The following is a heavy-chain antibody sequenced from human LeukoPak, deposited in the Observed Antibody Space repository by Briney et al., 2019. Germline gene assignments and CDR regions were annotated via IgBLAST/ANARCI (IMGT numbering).Heavy chain of an antibody. CDR1: GYTFSTYA. V-gene: IGHV1-3*01. Sequence: ASVKVSCKASGYTFSTYAMHWVRQAPGQGLEWMGWINAGNGDTKSSQKFQGRVTVTRDTSADTATTAYMELTSLRPEDTAVYYCVTSAGGSSWFLEYWGQGTLVTVSS. D-gene: IGHD6-13*01. J-gene: IGHJ4*02. CDR3: VTSAGGSSWFLEY. CDR2: INAGNGDT.